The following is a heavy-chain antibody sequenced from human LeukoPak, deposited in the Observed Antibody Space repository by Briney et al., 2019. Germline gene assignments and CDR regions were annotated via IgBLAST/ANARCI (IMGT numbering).Heavy chain of an antibody. CDR1: GFTFTTYT. Sequence: GGSLRLSCTASGFTFTTYTMHWVRQAPGKGLEWVALVSYDGSTEYYGDSVKGRFTISRDNSKNTLSLQMNSLRAEDTAVFYCAREFGPNTSLGTIGHWGQGTLVTVSS. V-gene: IGHV3-30-3*01. CDR2: VSYDGSTE. J-gene: IGHJ4*02. D-gene: IGHD5-24*01. CDR3: AREFGPNTSLGTIGH.